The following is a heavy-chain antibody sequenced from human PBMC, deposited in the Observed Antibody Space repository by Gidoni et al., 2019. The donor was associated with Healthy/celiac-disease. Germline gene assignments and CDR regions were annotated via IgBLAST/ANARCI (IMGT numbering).Heavy chain of an antibody. V-gene: IGHV3-23*01. J-gene: IGHJ3*02. CDR3: ANLYGSSGYYLDAFDI. D-gene: IGHD3-22*01. Sequence: EVQLLASGGGLVQPGGSLRLSCAALGFTFSRQAMSWVRQAPGKGLEWFSAISGSGGSTYYADSVKGRFTISRDNSKNTLYLQMNSLRAEDTAVYYCANLYGSSGYYLDAFDIWGQGTMVTVSS. CDR1: GFTFSRQA. CDR2: ISGSGGST.